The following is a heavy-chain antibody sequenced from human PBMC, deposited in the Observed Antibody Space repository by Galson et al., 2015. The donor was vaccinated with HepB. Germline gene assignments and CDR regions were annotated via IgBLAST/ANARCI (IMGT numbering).Heavy chain of an antibody. CDR2: IKSKTDGGTT. D-gene: IGHD3-9*01. J-gene: IGHJ6*02. V-gene: IGHV3-15*07. CDR3: TTGFDWFIYYYGMDV. Sequence: SLRLSCAASGFTFSNAWMNWVRQAPGKGLEWVGRIKSKTDGGTTDYAAPVKGRFTISRDDSKNTLYLQMNSLKTEDTAVYYCTTGFDWFIYYYGMDVWGQGTTVTVSS. CDR1: GFTFSNAW.